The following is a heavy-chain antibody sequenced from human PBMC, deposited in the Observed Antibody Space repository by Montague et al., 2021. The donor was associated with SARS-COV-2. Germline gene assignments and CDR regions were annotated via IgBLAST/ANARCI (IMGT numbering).Heavy chain of an antibody. Sequence: SETLSLTCTVSGGSIVSSSYYWDWIRQPPGQGLEYIGSLYYSGRTFHNPSLKSRVTMSVDTSRHQFSLNLTSVTVADTALYYCARPFRMGMAGIPLLSWGQGTLVTVSS. CDR1: GGSIVSSSYY. V-gene: IGHV4-39*01. CDR3: ARPFRMGMAGIPLLS. J-gene: IGHJ5*02. D-gene: IGHD6-19*01. CDR2: LYYSGRT.